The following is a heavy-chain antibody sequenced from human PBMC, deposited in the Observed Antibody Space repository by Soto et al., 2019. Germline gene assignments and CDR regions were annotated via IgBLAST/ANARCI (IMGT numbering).Heavy chain of an antibody. CDR3: AKDLSINYSDY. J-gene: IGHJ4*02. CDR2: ISGSGGST. Sequence: VGSLRLSCAASGFTFSSYAMSWVRQAPGEGLEWVSAISGSGGSTYYADSVKGRFTISRDNSKNTLYLQMNSLRAEDTAVYYCAKDLSINYSDYWGQGTLVTVSS. CDR1: GFTFSSYA. V-gene: IGHV3-23*01.